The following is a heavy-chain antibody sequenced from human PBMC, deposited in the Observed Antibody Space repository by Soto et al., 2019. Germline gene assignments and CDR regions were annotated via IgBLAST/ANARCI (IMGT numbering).Heavy chain of an antibody. CDR2: MNPNSGNT. CDR1: GYTVTSYD. V-gene: IGHV1-8*01. D-gene: IGHD6-13*01. CDR3: ARGVAAADGMDV. J-gene: IGHJ6*02. Sequence: ASVKVSCKASGYTVTSYDINWVRQATGQGLEWMGWMNPNSGNTGYAQKFQGRVTMTRNTSISTAYMELSSLRSEDTAVYYCARGVAAADGMDVWGQGTTVTVXS.